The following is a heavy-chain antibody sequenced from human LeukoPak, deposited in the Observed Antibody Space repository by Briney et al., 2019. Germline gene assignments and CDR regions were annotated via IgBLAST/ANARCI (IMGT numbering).Heavy chain of an antibody. V-gene: IGHV4-59*08. D-gene: IGHD2-15*01. CDR3: ARGGSLGVVGAFDI. CDR1: GGSISSDY. Sequence: SEALPLTCTVSGGSISSDYWSWIRQPPGKGLEWIGYIYYSGYTNYNPSLKSRVTISVDTSKNHFSLRLTSGTAADTAVYYCARGGSLGVVGAFDIWGEGTMVTVSS. J-gene: IGHJ3*02. CDR2: IYYSGYT.